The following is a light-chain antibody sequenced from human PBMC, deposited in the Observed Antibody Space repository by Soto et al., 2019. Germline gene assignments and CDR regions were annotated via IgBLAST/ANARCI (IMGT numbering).Light chain of an antibody. V-gene: IGKV3-20*01. J-gene: IGKJ2*01. CDR3: QQYGTSPYA. CDR1: QSVSSNY. CDR2: GAS. Sequence: EIVLTQSPGTLSLSPGERATLSCRASQSVSSNYLAWYQQKSGQAPRLLIYGASSRATGIPDRFSGSGSGTDFTLTISKLEPEDFAVYYCQQYGTSPYAFGQGTELKI.